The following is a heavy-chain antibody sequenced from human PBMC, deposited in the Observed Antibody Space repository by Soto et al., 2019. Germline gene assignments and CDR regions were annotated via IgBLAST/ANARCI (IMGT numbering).Heavy chain of an antibody. Sequence: GGSLRLSCAASGFTFSSYAMSWVRQAPGKGLEWVSAISGSGGATYYADSAKGRFTISRDNSKNTLYLQMNSLRAEDTAVYYCAKIPRYCSGGSCRDMDVWGKGTTVTVSS. D-gene: IGHD2-15*01. CDR1: GFTFSSYA. J-gene: IGHJ6*03. CDR2: ISGSGGAT. CDR3: AKIPRYCSGGSCRDMDV. V-gene: IGHV3-23*01.